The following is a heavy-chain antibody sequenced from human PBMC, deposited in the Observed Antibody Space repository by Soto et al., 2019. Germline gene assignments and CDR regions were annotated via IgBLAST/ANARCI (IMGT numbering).Heavy chain of an antibody. CDR1: GGTLRSYA. CDR3: ASGEDCSGGSCPSRYYYYGMDV. J-gene: IGHJ6*02. D-gene: IGHD2-15*01. CDR2: IIPIFGTA. V-gene: IGHV1-69*13. Sequence: GASVKVSCKASGGTLRSYAISWVRQAPGQGLEWMGGIIPIFGTANYAQKFQGRVTITADESTSTAYMELSSLRSEDTAVYYCASGEDCSGGSCPSRYYYYGMDVWGQGTTVTVSS.